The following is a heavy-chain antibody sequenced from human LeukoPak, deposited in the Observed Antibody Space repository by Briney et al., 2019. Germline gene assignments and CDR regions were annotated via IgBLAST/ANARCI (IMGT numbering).Heavy chain of an antibody. J-gene: IGHJ4*02. CDR2: ISGSGSST. CDR3: AKGIASSSWYRGFDF. Sequence: GGSLRLSCAASGFTFSSYAMNWVRQAPGKGLEWVSAISGSGSSTYYADSVKGRFTISRDNSKNTLYLQMNSLRAEDTAVYYCAKGIASSSWYRGFDFWGQGTLVTVSS. CDR1: GFTFSSYA. V-gene: IGHV3-23*01. D-gene: IGHD6-13*01.